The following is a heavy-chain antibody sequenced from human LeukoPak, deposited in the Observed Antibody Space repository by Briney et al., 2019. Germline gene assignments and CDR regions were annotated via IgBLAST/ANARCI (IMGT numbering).Heavy chain of an antibody. CDR3: ARVPNRSNYYDSSGYFMGDY. V-gene: IGHV1-2*02. CDR1: GYTFTGYY. CDR2: INPNSGGT. J-gene: IGHJ4*02. D-gene: IGHD3-22*01. Sequence: ASVKVSCKASGYTFTGYYMHWVRQAPGQGLEWMGWINPNSGGTNYAQKFQGRVTMTRDTSISTAYMELSRLRSDDTAVYYCARVPNRSNYYDSSGYFMGDYWGQGTLVTVSS.